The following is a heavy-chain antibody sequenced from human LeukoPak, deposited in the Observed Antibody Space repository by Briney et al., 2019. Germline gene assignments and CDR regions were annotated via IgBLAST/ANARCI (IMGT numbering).Heavy chain of an antibody. J-gene: IGHJ3*02. Sequence: PGGSLRLSCEVSGFTFSDYYMNWIRQAPGKGLEWVSYLTTGSSYTNYADSVKGRFTISRDNAKNSLYLQMNSLRAEDTAVYYCARDSKRSADAFDIWGQGTMVTVSS. CDR3: ARDSKRSADAFDI. CDR1: GFTFSDYY. D-gene: IGHD5-24*01. CDR2: LTTGSSYT. V-gene: IGHV3-11*06.